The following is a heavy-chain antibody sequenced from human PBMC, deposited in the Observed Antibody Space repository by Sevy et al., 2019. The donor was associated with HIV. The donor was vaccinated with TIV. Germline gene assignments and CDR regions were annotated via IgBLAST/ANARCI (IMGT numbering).Heavy chain of an antibody. CDR1: GFSVSSNY. Sequence: GGSLRLSCAVSGFSVSSNYMSWVRQAPGKGLEWVSVIYGGGSTYYADFVKGRFSISRDNSKNTLYLQMNSLRAEDTAVYYCARGPYYDFWYFDLWGRGTLVTVSS. CDR2: IYGGGST. V-gene: IGHV3-53*01. CDR3: ARGPYYDFWYFDL. J-gene: IGHJ2*01. D-gene: IGHD3-3*01.